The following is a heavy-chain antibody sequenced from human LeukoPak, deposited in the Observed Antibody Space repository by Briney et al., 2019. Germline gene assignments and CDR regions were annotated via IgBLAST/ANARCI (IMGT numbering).Heavy chain of an antibody. Sequence: GRFTISRDNAKNSVYLQMNSLRAEDTAMYYCARELGDYGDPLNWFDPWGQGTLVTVSS. CDR3: ARELGDYGDPLNWFDP. D-gene: IGHD4-17*01. J-gene: IGHJ5*02. V-gene: IGHV3-11*04.